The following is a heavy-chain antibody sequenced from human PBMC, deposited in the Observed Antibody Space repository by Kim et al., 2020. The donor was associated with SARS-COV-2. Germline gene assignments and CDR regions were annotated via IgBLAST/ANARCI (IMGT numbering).Heavy chain of an antibody. Sequence: VKGRFTISRDDAKNTLYLQMNGLRAEDTAVYYCARWDCISTNCQSRHGMDVWGQGTTVTVSS. CDR3: ARWDCISTNCQSRHGMDV. D-gene: IGHD2-2*01. V-gene: IGHV3-74*01. J-gene: IGHJ6*02.